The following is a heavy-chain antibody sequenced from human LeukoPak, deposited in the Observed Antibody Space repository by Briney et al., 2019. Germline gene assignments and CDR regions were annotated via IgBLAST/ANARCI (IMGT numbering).Heavy chain of an antibody. V-gene: IGHV1-2*02. J-gene: IGHJ3*02. Sequence: GASVKVSCKASGYAFTSYYMHLVRQAPGQGLEWMGWINPNSGGTNYAQKFQGRVAMTRDTSISTAYMELSRLRSDDTAVYYCAPRRNAFDIWGQGTMVTVSS. CDR3: APRRNAFDI. CDR2: INPNSGGT. CDR1: GYAFTSYY.